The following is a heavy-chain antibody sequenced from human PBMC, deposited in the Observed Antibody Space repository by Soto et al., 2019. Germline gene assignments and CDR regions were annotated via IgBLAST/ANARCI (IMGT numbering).Heavy chain of an antibody. CDR3: AKPPPVGIKDPAKYSEH. CDR1: GFTFSSYA. Sequence: PGGSLRLSCAASGFTFSSYAMSWVRQAPGKGLEWVSAISGSGGSTYYADSVKGRFTISRDNSKNTLYLQMNSMRAEDTAVYYCAKPPPVGIKDPAKYSEHWGKGTLVTVSP. J-gene: IGHJ1*01. V-gene: IGHV3-23*01. D-gene: IGHD1-26*01. CDR2: ISGSGGST.